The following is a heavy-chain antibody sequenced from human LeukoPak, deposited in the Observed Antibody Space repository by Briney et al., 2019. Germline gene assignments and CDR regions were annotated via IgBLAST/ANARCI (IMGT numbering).Heavy chain of an antibody. Sequence: SETLSLTCTVSGGSISSYYWSWIRQPPGKGLVWIGYIYYSGSTNYNPSLKSRVTISVDTSKNQFSLKLSSVTAADTAVYYCARVGSSSWYDYWGQGTLVTVSS. J-gene: IGHJ4*02. CDR1: GGSISSYY. D-gene: IGHD6-13*01. CDR3: ARVGSSSWYDY. V-gene: IGHV4-59*01. CDR2: IYYSGST.